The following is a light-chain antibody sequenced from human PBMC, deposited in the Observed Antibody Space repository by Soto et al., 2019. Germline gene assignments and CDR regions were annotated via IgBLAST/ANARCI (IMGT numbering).Light chain of an antibody. V-gene: IGKV3-20*01. Sequence: EIVLTQSPGTLSLSPGERATLSCRASQSIRNNYLAWYQQKPGQAPRLIIYGASSRPSVIPDRFSGRGSGTDFTLTISRLEPEDFVVYYCQQYGTTPRTFGQGTKVDNK. CDR1: QSIRNNY. J-gene: IGKJ1*01. CDR2: GAS. CDR3: QQYGTTPRT.